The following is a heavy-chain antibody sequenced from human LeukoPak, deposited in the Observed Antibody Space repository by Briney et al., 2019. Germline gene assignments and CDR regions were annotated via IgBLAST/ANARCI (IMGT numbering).Heavy chain of an antibody. V-gene: IGHV1-2*02. CDR3: ARDGCSGGSCYFAWYFDL. D-gene: IGHD2-15*01. Sequence: GASVKVSCKASGYTFTGYYIHWVRQAPGQGLEWMGWINPNSGGTNYAQKFQGRVTMTRDTSISTAYMELSRLRSDDTAVYYCARDGCSGGSCYFAWYFDLWGRGTLVTVSS. J-gene: IGHJ2*01. CDR2: INPNSGGT. CDR1: GYTFTGYY.